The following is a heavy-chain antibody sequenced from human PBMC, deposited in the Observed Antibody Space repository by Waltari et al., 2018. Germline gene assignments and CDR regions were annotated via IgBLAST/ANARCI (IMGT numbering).Heavy chain of an antibody. CDR2: IYYSGST. D-gene: IGHD4-17*01. J-gene: IGHJ4*02. CDR1: GGSISSYY. CDR3: ARSADDYGDYGVDY. Sequence: QVQLQESGPGLVKPSETLSLTCTVSGGSISSYYWSWIRQPPGKGLEWIGYIYYSGSTNSNPSLKSRVTISVDTSKNQFSLKLSSVTAADTAVYYCARSADDYGDYGVDYWGQGTLVTVSS. V-gene: IGHV4-59*01.